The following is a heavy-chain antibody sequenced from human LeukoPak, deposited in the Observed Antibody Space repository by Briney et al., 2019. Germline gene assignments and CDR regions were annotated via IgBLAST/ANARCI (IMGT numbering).Heavy chain of an antibody. CDR3: ARDYYDSSGYYFFYY. CDR2: IYASGST. D-gene: IGHD3-22*01. Sequence: TSETLSLTCTVSGGSISNYYWNWIRQPAGKGLEWIGRIYASGSTNYNPSLKSRVTMSVDTSKNQFSLKLSPLTAADTAVYYCARDYYDSSGYYFFYYWGQGTLVTVSS. V-gene: IGHV4-4*07. CDR1: GGSISNYY. J-gene: IGHJ4*02.